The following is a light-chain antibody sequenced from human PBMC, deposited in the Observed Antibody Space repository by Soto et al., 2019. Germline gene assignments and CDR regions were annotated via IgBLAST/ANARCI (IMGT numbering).Light chain of an antibody. CDR2: DAS. V-gene: IGKV1-5*01. Sequence: DIQLTQSPSILSASVADRVTITCRASQTISNWLAWYQQKQGRAPKLLIYDASILESGVPSRFSGSGSGTEFTLTISSLQPDDSATYYCQQYHGYSRTFGQGTKVEIK. CDR1: QTISNW. J-gene: IGKJ1*01. CDR3: QQYHGYSRT.